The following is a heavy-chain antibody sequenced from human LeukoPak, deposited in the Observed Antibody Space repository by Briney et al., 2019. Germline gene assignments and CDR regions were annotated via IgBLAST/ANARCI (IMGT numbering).Heavy chain of an antibody. V-gene: IGHV3-7*02. D-gene: IGHD2-2*01. CDR3: AVDCSSTSCYDLYY. J-gene: IGHJ4*02. CDR2: IKQDGSEK. Sequence: PGGSLRLSCAASGFTFSRYWVSWVCQAPGKGLEWVANIKQDGSEKYYVDSVKGRFAISRDNVKNSLYLQMNSLRAEDTAVYYCAVDCSSTSCYDLYYWGQGTLVTVSS. CDR1: GFTFSRYW.